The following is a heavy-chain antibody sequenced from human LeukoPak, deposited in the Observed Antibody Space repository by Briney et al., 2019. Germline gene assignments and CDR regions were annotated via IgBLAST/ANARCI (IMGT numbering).Heavy chain of an antibody. D-gene: IGHD3-22*01. Sequence: GGSLRLSCAVSGFSFSAYWMHWVRQAPGGGLVWVSRVKYDGGTTTYADSVKGRFTISRDNAKNLLYLQLNSLRVEDTAVYYFASDLVWVLFDYWGQGTLVTVSS. V-gene: IGHV3-74*01. J-gene: IGHJ4*02. CDR1: GFSFSAYW. CDR3: ASDLVWVLFDY. CDR2: VKYDGGTT.